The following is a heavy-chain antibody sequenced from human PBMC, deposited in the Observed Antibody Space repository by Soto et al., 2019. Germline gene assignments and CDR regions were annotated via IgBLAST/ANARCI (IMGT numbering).Heavy chain of an antibody. CDR2: IYSGGTI. J-gene: IGHJ4*02. V-gene: IGHV3-66*01. CDR1: GFTVSSNY. Sequence: GGSLRLSCAASGFTVSSNYMSWVRQAPGKGLEWVSVIYSGGTIYYADSVKGQFTISRDNAKNSLYLQMNSLRAEDTAVYYCARVVISGSYLDYWGQGTLVTVSS. D-gene: IGHD1-26*01. CDR3: ARVVISGSYLDY.